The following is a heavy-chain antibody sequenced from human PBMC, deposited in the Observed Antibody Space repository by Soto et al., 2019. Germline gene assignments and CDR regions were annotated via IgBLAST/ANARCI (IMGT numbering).Heavy chain of an antibody. CDR2: MNPNTGGA. CDR1: GYNFNGYY. J-gene: IGHJ4*02. D-gene: IGHD6-19*01. V-gene: IGHV1-2*02. Sequence: ASVKVSCKASGYNFNGYYIHWVRQAPGQGLEWMGWMNPNTGGANYAQKFQGKVIMTTDTSISTAYLELRSLTSDDTAVYYCAKVISTIGSKQWLAQTKHQALDYWGQGTLVTVSS. CDR3: AKVISTIGSKQWLAQTKHQALDY.